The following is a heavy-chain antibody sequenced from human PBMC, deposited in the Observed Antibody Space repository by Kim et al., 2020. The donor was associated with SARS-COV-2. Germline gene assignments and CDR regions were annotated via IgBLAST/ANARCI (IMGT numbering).Heavy chain of an antibody. D-gene: IGHD2-2*01. CDR2: IYYSGST. CDR3: ASRYCSSTSCYRFWTGNWFDP. J-gene: IGHJ5*02. V-gene: IGHV4-39*01. CDR1: GGSISSSSYY. Sequence: SETLSLTCTVSGGSISSSSYYWGWIRQPPGKGLEWIGSIYYSGSTYYNPSLKSRVTISVDTSKNQFSLKLSSVTAADTAVYYCASRYCSSTSCYRFWTGNWFDPWGQGTLVTVSS.